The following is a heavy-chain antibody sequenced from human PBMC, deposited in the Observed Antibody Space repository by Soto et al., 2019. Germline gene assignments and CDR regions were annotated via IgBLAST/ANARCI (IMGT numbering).Heavy chain of an antibody. CDR1: GHTFTSYY. V-gene: IGHV1-46*01. J-gene: IGHJ4*02. Sequence: ASVKVSCKASGHTFTSYYMHWVRQAPGQGLEWVGTINPSGAGTTYAQKFQGRVTMTRDTSTSTVYMELSSLRSEDTAVYYCASGFDSGKQVIHYWGQGTLVTVSS. CDR3: ASGFDSGKQVIHY. D-gene: IGHD3-10*01. CDR2: INPSGAGT.